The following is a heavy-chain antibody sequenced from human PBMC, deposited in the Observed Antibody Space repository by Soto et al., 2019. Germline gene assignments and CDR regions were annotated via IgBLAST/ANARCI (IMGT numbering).Heavy chain of an antibody. CDR2: INPNSGGT. CDR1: GYTFTGYY. D-gene: IGHD3-16*01. V-gene: IGHV1-2*04. CDR3: VRGGTPIDY. J-gene: IGHJ4*02. Sequence: ASVKVSCKTSGYTFTGYYIHWVRQAPGQGLEWMGRINPNSGGTNYAQKFQGWVTMTRDTSISTAYMELSRLNSDDTAVYYCVRGGTPIDYWGQGTLVTVSS.